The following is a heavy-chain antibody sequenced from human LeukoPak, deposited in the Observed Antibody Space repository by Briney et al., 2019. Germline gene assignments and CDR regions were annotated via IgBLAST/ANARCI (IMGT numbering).Heavy chain of an antibody. V-gene: IGHV7-4-1*02. CDR2: TNTDSGKA. Sequence: GASVKVSCKASGYRFNSQGMNWVRQAPGQGLEWMGWTNTDSGKATYAQGFTGRFVFSLDSSVSTVYLEISNLMPEDTAKYYCAREILRFDIWGQGTMVIVSS. D-gene: IGHD5-24*01. CDR3: AREILRFDI. CDR1: GYRFNSQG. J-gene: IGHJ3*02.